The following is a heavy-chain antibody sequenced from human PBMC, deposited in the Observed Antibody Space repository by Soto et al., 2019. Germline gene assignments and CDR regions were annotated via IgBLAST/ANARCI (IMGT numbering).Heavy chain of an antibody. V-gene: IGHV3-13*01. Sequence: PGGSLRLSCAASGFTFSSYDMHWVRQATGKGLEWVSAIGTAGDTYYPGSVKGRFTISRENAKNSLYLQMNSLRAVDTAVYYCARGKGEYSGYGPWYMDVWGKGTTVTVSS. CDR1: GFTFSSYD. J-gene: IGHJ6*03. CDR3: ARGKGEYSGYGPWYMDV. D-gene: IGHD5-12*01. CDR2: IGTAGDT.